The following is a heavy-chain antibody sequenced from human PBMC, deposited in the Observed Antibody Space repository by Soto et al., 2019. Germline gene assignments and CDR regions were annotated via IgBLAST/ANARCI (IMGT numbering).Heavy chain of an antibody. V-gene: IGHV3-23*01. Sequence: EVQLLESGGGLVHLGGSLRLSCEASGFTFSRFAMSWVRQTPGKGLEWVSSISGRGDFTYYADSVRGRFTVSRDNSMDTLSLQMNGLRAEDTAIYYCAKAGDTGNHYFDRWGQGTLVTVSS. CDR3: AKAGDTGNHYFDR. CDR2: ISGRGDFT. D-gene: IGHD5-18*01. J-gene: IGHJ4*02. CDR1: GFTFSRFA.